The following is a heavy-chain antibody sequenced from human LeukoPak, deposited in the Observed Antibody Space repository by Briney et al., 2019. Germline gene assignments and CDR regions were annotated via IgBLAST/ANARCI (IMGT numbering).Heavy chain of an antibody. D-gene: IGHD3-22*01. Sequence: SQTLSLTCAISGDSVSSNGAAWNWIRQSPSRGLEWLGRTYYRSKWYSDYALSVKGRITINPDTSKNQFSLQLNSVTVEDTAVYYCARATFITMLAWGAFDVWGQGTMVTVSS. CDR3: ARATFITMLAWGAFDV. CDR2: TYYRSKWYS. CDR1: GDSVSSNGAA. J-gene: IGHJ3*01. V-gene: IGHV6-1*01.